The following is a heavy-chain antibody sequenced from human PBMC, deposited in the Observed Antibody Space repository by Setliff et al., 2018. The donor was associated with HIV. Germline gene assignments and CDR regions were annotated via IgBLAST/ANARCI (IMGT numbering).Heavy chain of an antibody. CDR1: GGSFSGYY. Sequence: SETLSLTCAVYGGSFSGYYWSWIRQPPGKGLEWTGEINHSGSTNYNPSLKSRVTISVDTSKNQFSLRLSSVTAADTAVYYCARHHYGDYEDYFDYWGQGTLVTVSS. V-gene: IGHV4-34*01. CDR3: ARHHYGDYEDYFDY. CDR2: INHSGST. D-gene: IGHD4-17*01. J-gene: IGHJ4*02.